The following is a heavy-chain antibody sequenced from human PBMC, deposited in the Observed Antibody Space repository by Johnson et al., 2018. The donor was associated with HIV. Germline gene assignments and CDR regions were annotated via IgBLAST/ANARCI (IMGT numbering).Heavy chain of an antibody. CDR3: AKDRSGGALGAFDI. D-gene: IGHD2-15*01. CDR1: GFTFSSHG. CDR2: IRYDETNK. V-gene: IGHV3-30*02. Sequence: QLVESGGGVVQPGGSLRLSCAASGFTFSSHGMHWVRQAPGTGLEWVTFIRYDETNKYYADSVKGRFTISRDNSKNTLYLQMNSLRDEDTALYYCAKDRSGGALGAFDIWGHGTMVTVSS. J-gene: IGHJ3*02.